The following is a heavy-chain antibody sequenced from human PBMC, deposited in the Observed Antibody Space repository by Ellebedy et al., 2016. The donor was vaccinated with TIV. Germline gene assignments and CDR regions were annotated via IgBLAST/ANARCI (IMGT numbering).Heavy chain of an antibody. V-gene: IGHV4-59*01. J-gene: IGHJ4*02. Sequence: SETLSLTRIVSNDSISDYYWSWIRQPPGKGLQWIGYVFYSGSTHYNPSLKSRVTISVDTSKKQFALRLSSVTAADTAFYFCARMKAVAGTFVIDSWGLGTLVTVSS. CDR2: VFYSGST. CDR1: NDSISDYY. CDR3: ARMKAVAGTFVIDS. D-gene: IGHD6-19*01.